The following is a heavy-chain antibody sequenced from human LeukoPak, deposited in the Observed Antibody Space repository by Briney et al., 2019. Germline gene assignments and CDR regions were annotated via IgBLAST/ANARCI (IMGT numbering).Heavy chain of an antibody. J-gene: IGHJ6*02. V-gene: IGHV3-20*04. CDR1: GFNFDDYG. CDR3: ARRGYNSFYGMDV. CDR2: INWNGDGS. Sequence: SGGSLRLSCAASGFNFDDYGMSWVRQAPGKGLEWVAGINWNGDGSGYVDAVKGRFTVSRDHAKSSLYLQMNSLRVEDTALYYCARRGYNSFYGMDVWGQGTTVTVS. D-gene: IGHD5-12*01.